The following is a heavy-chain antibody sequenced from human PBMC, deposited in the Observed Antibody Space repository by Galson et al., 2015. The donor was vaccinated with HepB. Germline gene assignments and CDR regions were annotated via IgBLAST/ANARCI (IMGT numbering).Heavy chain of an antibody. D-gene: IGHD4-23*01. CDR1: GFTFSDYY. CDR3: ASERPRDGGNSRAGAFDI. J-gene: IGHJ3*02. Sequence: SLRLSCAASGFTFSDYYMSWIRQAPGKGLEWVSYVSSGGSFTNYADSVKGRFTISRDNAKKSLYLQMNSLRAEDTAVYYCASERPRDGGNSRAGAFDIWGQGTMVTVSS. CDR2: VSSGGSFT. V-gene: IGHV3-11*06.